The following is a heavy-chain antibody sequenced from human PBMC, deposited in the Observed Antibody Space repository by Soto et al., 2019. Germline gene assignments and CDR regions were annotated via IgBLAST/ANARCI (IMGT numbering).Heavy chain of an antibody. V-gene: IGHV4-31*03. CDR1: GYSITAGGYY. Sequence: SETLSLTCFVSGYSITAGGYYWSWIRHHPGKGLEWIGSFYSSGSIIYNPSLRSRVSISGDTSSNQFSMSLSSVTAADTARYYCARMYSSGSGWFHPWGQGTLVTVSS. D-gene: IGHD6-19*01. CDR2: FYSSGSI. J-gene: IGHJ5*02. CDR3: ARMYSSGSGWFHP.